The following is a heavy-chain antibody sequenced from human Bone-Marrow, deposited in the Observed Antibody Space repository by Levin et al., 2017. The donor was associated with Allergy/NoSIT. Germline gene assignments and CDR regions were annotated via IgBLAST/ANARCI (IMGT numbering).Heavy chain of an antibody. Sequence: SGGSLRLSCAASGFNFDDHVMYWVRQGPGKGLEWVSGISSNSGSKLYADSVKGRFTISRDNAKKSLYLQMDSLRPEDTAFYYCAKDPVSRGSDRDDYFDSWGQGTLVTVSS. CDR3: AKDPVSRGSDRDDYFDS. CDR2: ISSNSGSK. J-gene: IGHJ4*02. V-gene: IGHV3-9*01. CDR1: GFNFDDHV. D-gene: IGHD1-26*01.